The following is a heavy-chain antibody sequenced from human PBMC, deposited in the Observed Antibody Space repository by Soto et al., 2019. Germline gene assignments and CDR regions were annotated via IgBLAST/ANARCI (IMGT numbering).Heavy chain of an antibody. Sequence: ASVKVSCKASGYTFTSYAMHWVRQAPGQRLEWMGWIDAGNGNTKYSQKFQGRVTITRDTSASTAYMELSSLRSEDTAVYYCARDLSGSSWYFDYWGQGTLVTVSS. CDR3: ARDLSGSSWYFDY. CDR2: IDAGNGNT. CDR1: GYTFTSYA. D-gene: IGHD6-13*01. J-gene: IGHJ4*02. V-gene: IGHV1-3*01.